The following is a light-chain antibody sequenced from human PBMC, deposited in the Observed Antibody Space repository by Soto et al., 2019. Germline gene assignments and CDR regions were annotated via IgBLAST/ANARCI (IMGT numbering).Light chain of an antibody. J-gene: IGKJ5*01. V-gene: IGKV3-15*01. Sequence: EIVITQSPATLSVSPGERATLSCRASQSVSSDLAWYQQKPGQAPRLLIYYTSTRETGFPARFSGGGSGTECTLTISSLQSEDSAFYYCQQYNKWTITFGQGTRLEI. CDR3: QQYNKWTIT. CDR1: QSVSSD. CDR2: YTS.